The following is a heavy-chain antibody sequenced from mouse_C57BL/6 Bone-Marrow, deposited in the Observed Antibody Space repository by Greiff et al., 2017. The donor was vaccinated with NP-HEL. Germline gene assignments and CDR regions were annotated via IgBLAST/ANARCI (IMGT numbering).Heavy chain of an antibody. Sequence: EVQLVESGGDLVKPGGSLKLSCAASGFTFSSYGMSWVRQTPDTSLEWVATISSGGSYTYYPDSVKGRFPISRDNAKNTLYLQMSSLKSEDTAMYYCASPYEYDVAWFAYWGQGTLVTVSA. J-gene: IGHJ3*01. CDR3: ASPYEYDVAWFAY. V-gene: IGHV5-6*01. D-gene: IGHD2-4*01. CDR2: ISSGGSYT. CDR1: GFTFSSYG.